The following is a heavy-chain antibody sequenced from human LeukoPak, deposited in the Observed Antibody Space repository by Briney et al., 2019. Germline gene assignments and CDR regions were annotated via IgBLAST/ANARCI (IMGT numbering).Heavy chain of an antibody. J-gene: IGHJ3*02. D-gene: IGHD5-18*01. CDR1: GFTLSSHG. V-gene: IGHV3-30*18. Sequence: PGGSLRLSCAASGFTLSSHGMHWVRQAPGKGLEWVAVISYDGSNKYYADSVKGRFTISTDNSKNTLYLQMNSLRAEDTAVYYCAKDQGIQLWLRYTFDIWGQGTMVTVSS. CDR2: ISYDGSNK. CDR3: AKDQGIQLWLRYTFDI.